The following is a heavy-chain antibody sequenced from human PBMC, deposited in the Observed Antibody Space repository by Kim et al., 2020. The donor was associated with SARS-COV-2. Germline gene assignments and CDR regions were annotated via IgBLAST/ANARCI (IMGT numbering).Heavy chain of an antibody. V-gene: IGHV3-33*01. CDR1: GFTFRSYG. Sequence: GGSLRLSCTASGFTFRSYGMHWVRQAPGKGLEWVAVIWYDGSQKYYGDSVKGRFTISRDNSKNTLYFQVNSLRAEDTAVYFCARNSDTLGFVDWGQGTLV. CDR2: IWYDGSQK. D-gene: IGHD2-15*01. CDR3: ARNSDTLGFVD. J-gene: IGHJ4*02.